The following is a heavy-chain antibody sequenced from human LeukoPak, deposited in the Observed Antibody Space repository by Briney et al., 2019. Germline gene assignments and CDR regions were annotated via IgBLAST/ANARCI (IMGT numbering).Heavy chain of an antibody. CDR2: IRYDGSNK. V-gene: IGHV3-30*02. CDR3: AKEGEGDHFDY. D-gene: IGHD3-16*01. CDR1: GFTFSSYG. J-gene: IGHJ4*02. Sequence: QPGGSLRLSCAASGFTFSSYGMHWVRRAPGKGLEGVTFIRYDGSNKYDADSVKGRFTTSRDSSKNTLYLQINSLRAEDTAVYYCAKEGEGDHFDYWGQGTLVIVSS.